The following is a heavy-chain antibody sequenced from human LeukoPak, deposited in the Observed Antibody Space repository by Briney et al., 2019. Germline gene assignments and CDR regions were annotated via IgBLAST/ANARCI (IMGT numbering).Heavy chain of an antibody. CDR3: AKSYYGSGTLLLGY. CDR1: GFTFSSYG. CDR2: ISYDGSSK. V-gene: IGHV3-30*18. J-gene: IGHJ4*02. D-gene: IGHD3-10*01. Sequence: GGSLRLSCAASGFTFSSYGIHWVRQAPGKGLEWVAVISYDGSSKDYADSVKGRFTISRDNSKNTLYLQMNSLRAEDTAVYYCAKSYYGSGTLLLGYWGQGTLVTVSS.